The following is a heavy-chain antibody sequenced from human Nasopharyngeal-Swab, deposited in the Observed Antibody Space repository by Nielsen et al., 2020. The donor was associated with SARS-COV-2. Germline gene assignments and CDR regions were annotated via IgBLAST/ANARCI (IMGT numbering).Heavy chain of an antibody. CDR1: GFTFSSYA. D-gene: IGHD3-10*01. V-gene: IGHV3-23*01. CDR3: AKGGYGSGSYYPHMDV. Sequence: GESLKISCAASGFTFSSYAMSWVRQAPGKGLEWVSAISGSGGSTYYAGSVKGRFTISRDNSRNALYLQMNSLRAEDTAVYFCAKGGYGSGSYYPHMDVWGKGTTVTVSS. CDR2: ISGSGGST. J-gene: IGHJ6*03.